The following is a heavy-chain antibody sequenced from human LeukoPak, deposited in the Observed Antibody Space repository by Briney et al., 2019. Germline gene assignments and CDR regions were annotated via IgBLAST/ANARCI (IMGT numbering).Heavy chain of an antibody. CDR1: GFTFDDYA. CDR3: AKDRAQGVVVAAFFDY. Sequence: GGSLRLSCAASGFTFDDYAMHWVRQAPGKGLEWVSGISWNSGSIGYADSVKGRFTISRDNAKNSLYLQMNSLRAEDTALYYCAKDRAQGVVVAAFFDYWGQGTLVTVSS. D-gene: IGHD2-15*01. V-gene: IGHV3-9*01. J-gene: IGHJ4*02. CDR2: ISWNSGSI.